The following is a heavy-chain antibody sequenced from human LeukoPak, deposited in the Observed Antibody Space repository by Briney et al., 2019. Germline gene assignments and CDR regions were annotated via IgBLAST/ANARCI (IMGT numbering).Heavy chain of an antibody. D-gene: IGHD5-18*01. CDR3: GRVGGYNSGYDSLDI. J-gene: IGHJ3*02. CDR1: GFTFSSYG. Sequence: GGSLRLSCAASGFTFSSYGMHWVRQAPGKGLEWVAVISYDGSNKYYADSVKGRFTISRDNSKNTLYLQMNSLRAEDTAVYYCGRVGGYNSGYDSLDIWGRGTMVTVSS. V-gene: IGHV3-30*03. CDR2: ISYDGSNK.